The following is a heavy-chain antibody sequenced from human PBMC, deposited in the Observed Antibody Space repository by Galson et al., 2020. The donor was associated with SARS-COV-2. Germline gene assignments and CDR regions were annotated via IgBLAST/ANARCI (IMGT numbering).Heavy chain of an antibody. CDR2: ISGSGGTT. CDR1: GFTFSSYA. V-gene: IGHV3-23*01. J-gene: IGHJ4*02. Sequence: TGGSLRLSCTASGFTFSSYAMSWVRQVPGKGLEWVSTISGSGGTTFYADSVKGRFTISRDYSKNTLYLQMDSLRAEDTAVYYCAKTGGSFYDSSGFYVFDYWGQGTLVTVSS. D-gene: IGHD3-22*01. CDR3: AKTGGSFYDSSGFYVFDY.